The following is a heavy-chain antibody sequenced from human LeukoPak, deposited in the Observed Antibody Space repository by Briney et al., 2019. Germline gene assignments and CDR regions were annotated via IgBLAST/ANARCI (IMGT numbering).Heavy chain of an antibody. V-gene: IGHV4-59*01. CDR3: ARARDSSGFPFDY. CDR2: FYYSGST. CDR1: GVSISGYY. J-gene: IGHJ4*02. Sequence: SETLSLTCTVSGVSISGYYWNWIRQPPGKGLEWIGHFYYSGSTNYNPSLNSRVTISVDTSKNQFSLRLSSVTAADTAIYYCARARDSSGFPFDYWGQGTLVTVSS. D-gene: IGHD3-22*01.